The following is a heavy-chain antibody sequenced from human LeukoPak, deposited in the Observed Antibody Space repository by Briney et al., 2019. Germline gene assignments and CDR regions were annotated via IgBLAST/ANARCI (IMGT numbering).Heavy chain of an antibody. J-gene: IGHJ5*02. D-gene: IGHD3-10*01. CDR3: ARSGEARGALLWFGELGYWFDP. Sequence: SQTLSLTCAVSGGSISSGGYSWSWIRQPPGKGLEWIGYIYYSGSTYYNPSLKSRVTISVDTSKNQFSLKLSSVTAADTAVYYCARSGEARGALLWFGELGYWFDPWGQGTLVTVSS. V-gene: IGHV4-30-4*07. CDR1: GGSISSGGYS. CDR2: IYYSGST.